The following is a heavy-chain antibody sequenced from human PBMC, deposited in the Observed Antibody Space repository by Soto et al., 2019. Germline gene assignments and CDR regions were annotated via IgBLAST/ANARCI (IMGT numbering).Heavy chain of an antibody. CDR2: INPSGDNI. V-gene: IGHV1-46*01. CDR1: GYTLTSYS. CDR3: ARDPQGYCSGGRCYHFDY. J-gene: IGHJ4*02. D-gene: IGHD2-15*01. Sequence: QVQLVQSRAEVKKPGASVRVSCKASGYTLTSYSMHWVRQAPGQGLEWMGIINPSGDNIRYAQNFQGRVTMTTDTSTSTVYLELSSLRSEDTAIYYCARDPQGYCSGGRCYHFDYWGQGTLVTVSS.